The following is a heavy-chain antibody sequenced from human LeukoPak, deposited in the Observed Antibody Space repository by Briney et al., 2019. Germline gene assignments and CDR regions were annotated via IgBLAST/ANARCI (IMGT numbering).Heavy chain of an antibody. Sequence: SSETLSLTCTVSGDSISRYYWSWIRQPPGKGLEWSGYIYYSESTNYNPSLKSRVTISVDTSKNQFSLKLSSVTAADTAVYYCARHVRYYDFWSDQTVDYYYMDVCGKGTTVTVPS. D-gene: IGHD3-3*01. CDR1: GDSISRYY. CDR3: ARHVRYYDFWSDQTVDYYYMDV. CDR2: IYYSEST. J-gene: IGHJ6*03. V-gene: IGHV4-59*08.